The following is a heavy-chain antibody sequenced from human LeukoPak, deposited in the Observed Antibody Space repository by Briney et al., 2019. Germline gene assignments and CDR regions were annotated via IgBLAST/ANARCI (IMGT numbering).Heavy chain of an antibody. V-gene: IGHV4-59*07. J-gene: IGHJ4*02. CDR3: ARAGYSYGTGYYFDY. CDR1: GGSISSYY. Sequence: SDTLSLTCTVSGGSISSYYWSWIRLPPGKGLEWIGYIYYTGATYYNPSLKSRVTISLDTSKNQFSLKLSSVTAADAAVYYCARAGYSYGTGYYFDYWGQGALVTVSS. D-gene: IGHD5-18*01. CDR2: IYYTGAT.